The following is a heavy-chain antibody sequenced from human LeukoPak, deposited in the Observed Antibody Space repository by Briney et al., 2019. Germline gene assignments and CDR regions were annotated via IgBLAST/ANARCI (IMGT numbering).Heavy chain of an antibody. CDR3: ARDSSGYYDGAPGDY. CDR1: GFTVSSNY. CDR2: IYSGGST. V-gene: IGHV3-66*01. J-gene: IGHJ4*02. Sequence: GGSLRLSCAASGFTVSSNYVSWVRQAPGKGLEWVSVIYSGGSTYYAYSVKGRFTISRDNSKNTLYLQMNSLRAEDTAVYYCARDSSGYYDGAPGDYWGQGTLVTVSS. D-gene: IGHD3-22*01.